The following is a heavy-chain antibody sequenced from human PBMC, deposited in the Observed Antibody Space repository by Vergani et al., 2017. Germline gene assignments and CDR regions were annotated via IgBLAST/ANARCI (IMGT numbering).Heavy chain of an antibody. CDR1: GYPFTSYG. Sequence: QVKLVQSGAEVQKPGASVKVSFKASGYPFTSYGISWVRQAPGQGLEWRGWISAYNGNTNYAQKLQGRVTMTTDTSTSTAYMELRSLRSDDTAVYYCAREGLRYSGYDGMIDYWGQGTLVTVSS. CDR2: ISAYNGNT. J-gene: IGHJ4*02. V-gene: IGHV1-18*01. CDR3: AREGLRYSGYDGMIDY. D-gene: IGHD5-12*01.